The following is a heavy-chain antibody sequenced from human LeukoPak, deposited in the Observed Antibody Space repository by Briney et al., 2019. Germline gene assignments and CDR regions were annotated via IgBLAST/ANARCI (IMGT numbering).Heavy chain of an antibody. D-gene: IGHD3-22*01. CDR2: IYYSGST. CDR3: TSGSIAYYYMDV. J-gene: IGHJ6*03. Sequence: MPSETLSLTCTVSGGSISSYYWSWIRQPPGKGLEWIGNIYYSGSTNYNPSLKSRVTISVDTSKNQFSLKLSSVTAADTAVYYCTSGSIAYYYMDVWGKGTTVTISS. V-gene: IGHV4-59*01. CDR1: GGSISSYY.